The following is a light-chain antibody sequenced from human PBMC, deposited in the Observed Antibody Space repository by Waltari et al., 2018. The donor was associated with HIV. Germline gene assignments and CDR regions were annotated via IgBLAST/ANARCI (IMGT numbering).Light chain of an antibody. CDR3: CSYAGSYTYV. V-gene: IGLV2-11*01. CDR1: SSDVGGYNY. J-gene: IGLJ1*01. Sequence: QSALTQPRSVSGSPGQSVTISCTGTSSDVGGYNYVSWDQQHPGKAPKLMIYDVSKRPSGVPDRFSGPKAGNTASLTISGLQADDEADDYCCSYAGSYTYVFGTGTKVTVL. CDR2: DVS.